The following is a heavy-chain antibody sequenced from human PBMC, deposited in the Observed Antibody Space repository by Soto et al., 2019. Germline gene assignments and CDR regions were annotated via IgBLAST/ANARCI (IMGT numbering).Heavy chain of an antibody. Sequence: QVQLQQWGAGLLKPSETLSLTCAVYGGSFSGYYWSWIRQPPGKGLEWIGEINHSGSTNYNPSLKSRVTISVDTSKNQFSLKLSSVTAADTAVYYCARGFRNSGYCSSTSCYGRWFDPWGQGTLVTVSS. CDR2: INHSGST. CDR3: ARGFRNSGYCSSTSCYGRWFDP. CDR1: GGSFSGYY. J-gene: IGHJ5*02. D-gene: IGHD2-2*01. V-gene: IGHV4-34*01.